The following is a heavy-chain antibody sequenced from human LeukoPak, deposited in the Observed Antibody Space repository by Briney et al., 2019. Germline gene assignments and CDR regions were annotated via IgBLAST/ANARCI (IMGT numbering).Heavy chain of an antibody. CDR2: ISSSSSYI. CDR3: ARGSRAPMIVVVGDYFDY. D-gene: IGHD3-22*01. J-gene: IGHJ4*02. Sequence: GGSLRLSCAASGFTFSSYSMNWVRQAPGKGLEWVSSISSSSSYIYYADSVKGRFTISRDNAKNSLYLQMNSLRAEDTAVYYCARGSRAPMIVVVGDYFDYWGQGTLVTVSS. CDR1: GFTFSSYS. V-gene: IGHV3-21*01.